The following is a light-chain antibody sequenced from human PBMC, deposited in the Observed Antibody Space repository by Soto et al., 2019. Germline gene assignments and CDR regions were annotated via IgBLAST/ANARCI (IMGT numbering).Light chain of an antibody. Sequence: QSVLTQPPSVSGARGQRMTVSCTWSNSNIGPGSVVHWYQFLPGTAPKLLISGNNIRPSGVPDRFSGSKSGTSASLAITGLQPEDEADYYCQSYDTSLGGFYVFGTGTKVTVL. V-gene: IGLV1-40*01. CDR1: NSNIGPGSV. CDR3: QSYDTSLGGFYV. J-gene: IGLJ1*01. CDR2: GNN.